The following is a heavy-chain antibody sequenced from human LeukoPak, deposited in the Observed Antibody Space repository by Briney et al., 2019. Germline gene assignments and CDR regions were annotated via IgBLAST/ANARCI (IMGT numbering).Heavy chain of an antibody. D-gene: IGHD6-13*01. CDR1: GGTFSSYA. CDR3: ARGIYSSSWYSFFDY. V-gene: IGHV1-69*13. CDR2: IIPIFGTA. Sequence: GASVKVSCKASGGTFSSYAISWVRQAPGQGLEWMGGIIPIFGTANYAQKFQGRVTITADESTSTAYMELSSLRSEDTAVYYCARGIYSSSWYSFFDYWGQGTLVTVSS. J-gene: IGHJ4*02.